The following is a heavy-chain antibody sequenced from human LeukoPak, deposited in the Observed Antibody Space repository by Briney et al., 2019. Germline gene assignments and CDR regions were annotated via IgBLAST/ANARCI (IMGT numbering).Heavy chain of an antibody. CDR3: ARDLLAVAGKNY. Sequence: GGSLRLSYAASGFTFSSYEMNWVRQAPGKGLEWVSYISSSGSTIYYADSVKGRFTISRDNAKNSLYLQMNSLRAEDTAVYYCARDLLAVAGKNYWGQETLVTVSS. D-gene: IGHD6-19*01. V-gene: IGHV3-48*03. CDR2: ISSSGSTI. CDR1: GFTFSSYE. J-gene: IGHJ4*02.